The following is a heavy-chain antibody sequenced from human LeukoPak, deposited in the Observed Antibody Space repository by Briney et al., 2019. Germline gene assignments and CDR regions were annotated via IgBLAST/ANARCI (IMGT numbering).Heavy chain of an antibody. D-gene: IGHD1-26*01. CDR1: GFSFSDYS. CDR3: ARDWSWGCDF. V-gene: IGHV3-30*02. CDR2: IRNDGSHK. Sequence: GGSLRLSCAGSGFSFSDYSIHWVRQGPDKGLQWVAFIRNDGSHKWYADSVQGRFTISRDNSKNTVYMQMDSLRLEDTALYYCARDWSWGCDFWGQGTLVTVSS. J-gene: IGHJ4*02.